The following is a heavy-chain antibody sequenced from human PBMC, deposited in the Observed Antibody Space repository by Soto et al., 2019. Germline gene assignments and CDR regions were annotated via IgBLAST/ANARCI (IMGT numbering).Heavy chain of an antibody. Sequence: GGSLRLSCVASGFAFSNYSMNWVRQAPGKGLEWVSYIRSSGSPTYYAGSVKGRFTISRDNAKKSLYLQMNSLRAEDTAVYYCASSMVRGVTNDAFDIWGQGTMVTVSS. CDR1: GFAFSNYS. D-gene: IGHD3-10*01. CDR3: ASSMVRGVTNDAFDI. CDR2: IRSSGSPT. J-gene: IGHJ3*02. V-gene: IGHV3-48*01.